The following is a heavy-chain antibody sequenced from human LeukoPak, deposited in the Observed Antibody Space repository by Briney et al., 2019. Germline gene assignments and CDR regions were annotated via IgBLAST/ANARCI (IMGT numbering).Heavy chain of an antibody. J-gene: IGHJ4*02. Sequence: GASVKVSCKASGYTFTGYYMHWVRQAPGQGLEWMGWINPNSGGTNYAQKFQGRVTMTRDTSISTAYMELSRLRSDDTAVYYCARTRVCSSTSCSYRNYFDYWGQGTLVTVSS. CDR2: INPNSGGT. CDR1: GYTFTGYY. D-gene: IGHD2-2*01. V-gene: IGHV1-2*02. CDR3: ARTRVCSSTSCSYRNYFDY.